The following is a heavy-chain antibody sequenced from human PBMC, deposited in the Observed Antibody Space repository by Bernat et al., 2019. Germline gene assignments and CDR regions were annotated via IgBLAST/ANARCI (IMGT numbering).Heavy chain of an antibody. CDR2: ISSSGSTI. J-gene: IGHJ4*02. D-gene: IGHD4-17*01. V-gene: IGHV3-11*01. CDR3: ARADYGDYAFNFDY. CDR1: GFTFSDYY. Sequence: QVQPVESGGGLVKPGGFLRLSFAAFGFTFSDYYISWIRQAPGKGLEWVSYISSSGSTIYYADSVKGRFTISRDNAKNSLYLQMNSLRAEDTAVYYCARADYGDYAFNFDYWGQGTLVTVSS.